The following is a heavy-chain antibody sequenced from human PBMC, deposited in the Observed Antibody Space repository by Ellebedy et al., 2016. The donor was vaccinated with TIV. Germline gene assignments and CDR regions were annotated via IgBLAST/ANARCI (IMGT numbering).Heavy chain of an antibody. D-gene: IGHD3-3*02. CDR3: TRTVQLAFYMNV. CDR2: VYHTGTT. Sequence: MPSETLSLTCSVSGSPLTDYYWSWIRQSPREGLEWIGNVYHTGTTIYNPSLQRRVTISVDTSKNQLSLKLTSVTAADTAVYYCTRTVQLAFYMNVWGRGTSVTV. V-gene: IGHV4-59*08. J-gene: IGHJ6*03. CDR1: GSPLTDYY.